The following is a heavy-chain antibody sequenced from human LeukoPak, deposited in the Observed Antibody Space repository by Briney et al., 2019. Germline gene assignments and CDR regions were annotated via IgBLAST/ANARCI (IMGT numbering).Heavy chain of an antibody. V-gene: IGHV4-39*07. CDR3: ARKFPFFDY. J-gene: IGHJ4*02. Sequence: SETLSLTCTVSGGSISSSSYYWGWIRQPPGKGLEWIGSIYYSGSTYYNPSLKSRVTISVDTSKNQSSLKLSSVTAADTAVYYCARKFPFFDYWGQGTLVTVSS. CDR2: IYYSGST. CDR1: GGSISSSSYY.